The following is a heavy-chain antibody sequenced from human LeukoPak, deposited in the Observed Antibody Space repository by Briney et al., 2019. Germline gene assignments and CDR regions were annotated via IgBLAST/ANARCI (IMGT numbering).Heavy chain of an antibody. CDR3: ARDHVGATIWFDP. J-gene: IGHJ5*02. CDR2: INPNSGGT. D-gene: IGHD1-26*01. V-gene: IGHV1-2*02. Sequence: ASVKVSCKASGYTFTGYYMHWVRQAPGQGLEWMGWINPNSGGTNYAQKFQGRVTMTRDTSISTAHMELSRLRSDDTAVYYCARDHVGATIWFDPWGQGTLVTVSS. CDR1: GYTFTGYY.